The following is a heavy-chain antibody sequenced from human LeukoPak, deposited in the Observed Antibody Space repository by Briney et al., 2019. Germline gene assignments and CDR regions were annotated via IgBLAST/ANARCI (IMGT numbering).Heavy chain of an antibody. J-gene: IGHJ6*03. V-gene: IGHV4-38-2*02. Sequence: SETLSLTCSVPDYSISSLDYWGGIRPPPGKGLEGMGTISEGEGAYYNPSLKSRVTLSTDMSKNQFSLNLNYVTVTDTAIYYCARGRFGKAPAADFRYYQYFHMDVWGRGTTVTVSS. D-gene: IGHD2-2*01. CDR2: ISEGEGA. CDR3: ARGRFGKAPAADFRYYQYFHMDV. CDR1: DYSISSLDY.